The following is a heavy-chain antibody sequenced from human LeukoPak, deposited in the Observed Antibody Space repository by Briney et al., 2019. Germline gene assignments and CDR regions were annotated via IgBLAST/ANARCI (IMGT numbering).Heavy chain of an antibody. CDR3: ATHCSSISCSLATFDI. V-gene: IGHV3-23*01. J-gene: IGHJ3*02. Sequence: GGSLRLSCAASGFTFSSYAMSWVRQAPGKGLEWISAISGSGDYTYNADSVKGRFTISRDNARTSLSLQMNSLRAEDTAVYYCATHCSSISCSLATFDIWGQGTMVTVSS. CDR2: ISGSGDYT. D-gene: IGHD2-2*01. CDR1: GFTFSSYA.